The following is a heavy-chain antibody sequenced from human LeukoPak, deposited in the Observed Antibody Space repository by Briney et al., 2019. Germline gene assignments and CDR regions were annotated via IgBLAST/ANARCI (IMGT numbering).Heavy chain of an antibody. CDR3: ASSGAAQADNWFDP. CDR2: ISAYNGNT. D-gene: IGHD1-26*01. J-gene: IGHJ5*02. V-gene: IGHV1-18*01. Sequence: ASVKVSCKASGYTFTSYGISWVRQAPGQGLEWMGWISAYNGNTHYAQKLQGRVTMTTDTSTSTAYMELRSLRSDDTAVYYCASSGAAQADNWFDPWGQGTLVTVSS. CDR1: GYTFTSYG.